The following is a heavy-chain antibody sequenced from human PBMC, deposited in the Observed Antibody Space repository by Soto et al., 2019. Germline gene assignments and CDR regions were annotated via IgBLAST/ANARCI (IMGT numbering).Heavy chain of an antibody. CDR3: ARDRGRGYSYGYFNYYVMDV. J-gene: IGHJ6*02. V-gene: IGHV3-72*01. D-gene: IGHD5-18*01. Sequence: PGGSLRLSCAASGFTFSDHYMDWVRQAPGKGLGWVGRTRNKANSYTTEYAASGKGRFTISRDDSKNSLYLQMNSLKTEVTAVYYCARDRGRGYSYGYFNYYVMDVWGQGTTVTVSS. CDR2: TRNKANSYTT. CDR1: GFTFSDHY.